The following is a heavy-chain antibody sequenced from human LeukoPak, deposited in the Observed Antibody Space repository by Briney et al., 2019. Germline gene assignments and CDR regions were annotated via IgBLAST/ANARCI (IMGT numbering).Heavy chain of an antibody. CDR2: IRGKIYGGTT. CDR1: GFTFDNYA. V-gene: IGHV3-49*03. Sequence: PGGSLRLSCTASGFTFDNYAMSWFRQAPGRGREWVGFIRGKIYGGTTEYAASVKGRFTISRDDSKSIAQLQMTSLKSEDTAVYYCVRYSGDADYWGQGTLVTVSS. CDR3: VRYSGDADY. J-gene: IGHJ4*02. D-gene: IGHD5-12*01.